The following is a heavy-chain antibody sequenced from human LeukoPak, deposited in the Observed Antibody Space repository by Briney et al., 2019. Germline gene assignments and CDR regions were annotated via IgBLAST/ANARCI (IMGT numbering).Heavy chain of an antibody. Sequence: GGSLRLSCAASGFTVSSNYMSWVRQAPGKGLEWVSVIYSGGSTYYADSVKGRFTISRDNSKNTLYLQMNSLRAEDTAVYYCARTSGYYDSSGYYPFDYWGQGTLVTVSS. CDR2: IYSGGST. V-gene: IGHV3-53*01. CDR3: ARTSGYYDSSGYYPFDY. D-gene: IGHD3-22*01. J-gene: IGHJ4*02. CDR1: GFTVSSNY.